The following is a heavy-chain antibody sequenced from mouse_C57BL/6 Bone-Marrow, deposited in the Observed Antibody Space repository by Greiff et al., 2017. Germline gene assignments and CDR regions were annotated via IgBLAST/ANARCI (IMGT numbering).Heavy chain of an antibody. Sequence: VQLQQSGPVLVKPGASVKMSCKASGYTFTDYYMNWVKQSHGKSLEWIGVINPYNGGTSYNQKFKGKATLTVDKSSSTAYMELNSLTSEDSAVDYCARYYGSSYDWYFDVWGTGTTVTVSS. J-gene: IGHJ1*03. CDR2: INPYNGGT. CDR1: GYTFTDYY. V-gene: IGHV1-19*01. D-gene: IGHD1-1*01. CDR3: ARYYGSSYDWYFDV.